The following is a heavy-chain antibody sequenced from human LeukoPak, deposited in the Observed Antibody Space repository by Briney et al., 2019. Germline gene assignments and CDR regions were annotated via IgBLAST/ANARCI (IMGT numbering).Heavy chain of an antibody. CDR1: GFTVSSNY. Sequence: QPGGSLRLSCAASGFTVSSNYMSWVRQAPGKGLEWVSVIYSGGSTYYADSVKGRFNISRDNSKNTLYLQMNSLRAEDTAVYYCARDSGMVRGVMGKGYYYMDVWGKGTTVTISS. J-gene: IGHJ6*03. CDR2: IYSGGST. D-gene: IGHD3-10*01. V-gene: IGHV3-66*01. CDR3: ARDSGMVRGVMGKGYYYMDV.